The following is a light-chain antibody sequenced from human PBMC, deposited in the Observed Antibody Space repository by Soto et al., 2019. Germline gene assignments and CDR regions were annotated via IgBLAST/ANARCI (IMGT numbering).Light chain of an antibody. CDR1: ESISNW. Sequence: DIQMTQSPSTLSASVGDRVIITCRASESISNWLAWYQQKPGKAPNLLIYKASSLKSGVPLRFSGSGSGTEFTLTINSLQPDDFATYYCQKYDTYWTFGQGTKVEF. J-gene: IGKJ1*01. V-gene: IGKV1-5*03. CDR3: QKYDTYWT. CDR2: KAS.